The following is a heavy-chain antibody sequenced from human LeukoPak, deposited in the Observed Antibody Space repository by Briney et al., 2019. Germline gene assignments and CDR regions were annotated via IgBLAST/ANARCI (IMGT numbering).Heavy chain of an antibody. J-gene: IGHJ5*02. V-gene: IGHV4-61*02. CDR2: IYTSGST. D-gene: IGHD3-3*01. CDR1: GGSISSGSYY. Sequence: SETLSLTCTVSGGSISSGSYYWSWIRQPAGKGLEWIGRIYTSGSTNYNPSLKSRVTISVDTSKNQFSLKLSSVTAADTAVYYCARGPRFLEWLGGGNWFDPWGQGTLVTVSS. CDR3: ARGPRFLEWLGGGNWFDP.